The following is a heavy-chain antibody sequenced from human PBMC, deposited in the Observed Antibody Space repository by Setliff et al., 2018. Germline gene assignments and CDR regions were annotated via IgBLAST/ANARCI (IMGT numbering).Heavy chain of an antibody. CDR1: GGSISSGGYY. Sequence: KPSETLSLTCTVSGGSISSGGYYWSWIRQHPGMGLEWIGYIYYSGSTYHNPSLKTLVTISVDTSKNQFSLKLSSVTAADTAVYYCARCSGSYDAFDIWAKGQWSPSPQ. D-gene: IGHD1-26*01. V-gene: IGHV4-31*01. CDR2: IYYSGST. CDR3: ARCSGSYDAFDI. J-gene: IGHJ3*02.